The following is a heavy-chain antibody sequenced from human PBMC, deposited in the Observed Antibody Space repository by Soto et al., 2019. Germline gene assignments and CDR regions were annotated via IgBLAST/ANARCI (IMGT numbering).Heavy chain of an antibody. J-gene: IGHJ6*02. D-gene: IGHD3-10*01. CDR3: AKDAAYGSWSYYNVVIVGYV. Sequence: QVQLVESGGGVVQPGRSLRLSCAASGFIFSNCGMHWVRQAPGKGLEWVALISHDGTNKYYADSVKGRFTISRDNSKNTLYLQMNSRRGEDTAVYYCAKDAAYGSWSYYNVVIVGYVWGQGPTVTASS. CDR2: ISHDGTNK. V-gene: IGHV3-30*18. CDR1: GFIFSNCG.